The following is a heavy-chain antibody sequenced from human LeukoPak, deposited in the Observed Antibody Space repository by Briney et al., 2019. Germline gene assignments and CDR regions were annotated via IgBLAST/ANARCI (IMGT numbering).Heavy chain of an antibody. CDR3: ARDLVVPATIISHYYYYGMDV. D-gene: IGHD2-2*01. CDR1: GFIFSDYD. V-gene: IGHV3-30*03. J-gene: IGHJ6*04. Sequence: GRSLRLSCAASGFIFSDYDMHWVRQAPGKGLEWVALISYDGSNKYYADSVKGRFTISRDNSKNTLYLQMNSLRAEDTAVYYCARDLVVPATIISHYYYYGMDVWGKGTTVTVSS. CDR2: ISYDGSNK.